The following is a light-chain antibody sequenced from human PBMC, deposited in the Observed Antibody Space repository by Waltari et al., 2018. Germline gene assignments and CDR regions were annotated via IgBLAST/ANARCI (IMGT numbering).Light chain of an antibody. Sequence: VLTQSPGTLSLSPGDTAPLSCRASQSISKYLVWYQQRPGHAPRLLIYAASTRATGVPDRFSGSGYGTDFTLTISRLEPEDFAVYYCQNHERLPATFGQGTKVEIK. J-gene: IGKJ1*01. CDR3: QNHERLPAT. CDR1: QSISKY. CDR2: AAS. V-gene: IGKV3-20*01.